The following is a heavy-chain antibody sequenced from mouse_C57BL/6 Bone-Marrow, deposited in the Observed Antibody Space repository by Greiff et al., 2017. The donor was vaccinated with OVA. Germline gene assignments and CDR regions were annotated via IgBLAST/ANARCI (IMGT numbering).Heavy chain of an antibody. CDR1: GFTFSDYY. CDR3: AREDYDYDASF. V-gene: IGHV5-12*01. D-gene: IGHD2-4*01. CDR2: ISNGGGST. Sequence: EVHLVESGGGLVQPGGSLKLSCAASGFTFSDYYMYWVRQTPEKRLEWVAYISNGGGSTYYPDTVKGRFTISRDNAKNTLYLQMSRLKSEDTAMYYCAREDYDYDASFWGQGTLVTVSA. J-gene: IGHJ3*01.